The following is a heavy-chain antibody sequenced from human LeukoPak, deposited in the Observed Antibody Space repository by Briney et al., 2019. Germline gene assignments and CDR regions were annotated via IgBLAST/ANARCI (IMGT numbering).Heavy chain of an antibody. CDR1: GFTFSSYA. D-gene: IGHD3-22*01. J-gene: IGHJ4*02. CDR3: ARDPTPTYYYDSSGYRDNDY. Sequence: GGSLRLSCAASGFTFSSYAMHWVRQAPGKGLEWVAVISYDGSNKYYADSVKGRFSISRDNSKNTLYLQMNSLRAEDTAVYYCARDPTPTYYYDSSGYRDNDYWGQGTLVTVSS. CDR2: ISYDGSNK. V-gene: IGHV3-30-3*01.